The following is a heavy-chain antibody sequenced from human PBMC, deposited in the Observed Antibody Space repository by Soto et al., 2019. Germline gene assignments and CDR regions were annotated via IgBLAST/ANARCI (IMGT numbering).Heavy chain of an antibody. CDR2: IIPIFGTA. V-gene: IGHV1-69*01. D-gene: IGHD6-6*01. Sequence: QVQLVQSGAEVKKPGSSVKVSCKASGGTFSSYAISWVRQAPGQGLEWMGGIIPIFGTAKYAQKFQGRVTITADETTNTAYMELSSLRSEDTAVYYCARVGIAASPTSYYYYGMDVWGQGTTVTVSS. CDR3: ARVGIAASPTSYYYYGMDV. J-gene: IGHJ6*02. CDR1: GGTFSSYA.